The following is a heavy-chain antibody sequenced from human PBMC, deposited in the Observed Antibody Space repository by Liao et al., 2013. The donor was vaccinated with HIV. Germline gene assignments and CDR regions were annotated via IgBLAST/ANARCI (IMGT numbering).Heavy chain of an antibody. CDR1: GGSFSGYY. Sequence: QVQLQQWGAGLLKPSETLSLTCAVYGGSFSGYYWSWIRQSPGQGLEWIGEINHSGTTKSNPSLKSRLTMSVDPSKNQFSLKLSSVTAADTATYYCARGFPFEQGGDYQGYWGQGTLVIVS. CDR2: INHSGTT. D-gene: IGHD4-17*01. CDR3: ARGFPFEQGGDYQGY. J-gene: IGHJ4*02. V-gene: IGHV4-34*01.